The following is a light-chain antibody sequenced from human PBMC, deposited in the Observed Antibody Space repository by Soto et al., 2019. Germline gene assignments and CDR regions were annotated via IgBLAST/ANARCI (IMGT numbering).Light chain of an antibody. CDR2: GAS. CDR3: QLYAGSPYT. V-gene: IGKV3-20*01. Sequence: EIVLTQSPGTLSLSPGERATLSCEASQSITSGYLVWYQQKPGQAPRLLIYGASSRATGIPDRFSGSGSGTDFTLTISRLEPEDFAVYYCQLYAGSPYTFGQGTKLEIK. J-gene: IGKJ2*01. CDR1: QSITSGY.